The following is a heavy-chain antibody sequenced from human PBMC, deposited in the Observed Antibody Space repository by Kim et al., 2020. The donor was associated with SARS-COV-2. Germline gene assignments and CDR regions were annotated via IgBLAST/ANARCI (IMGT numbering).Heavy chain of an antibody. CDR3: ARDVRFLEWLSLAY. CDR1: GYTFTGYY. D-gene: IGHD3-3*01. Sequence: ASVKVSCKASGYTFTGYYMHWVRQAPGQGLEWMGWINPNSGGTNYAQKFQGRVTMTRETSISTAYMELSRLRSDDTAVYYCARDVRFLEWLSLAYWGQGTLVTVSS. CDR2: INPNSGGT. J-gene: IGHJ4*02. V-gene: IGHV1-2*02.